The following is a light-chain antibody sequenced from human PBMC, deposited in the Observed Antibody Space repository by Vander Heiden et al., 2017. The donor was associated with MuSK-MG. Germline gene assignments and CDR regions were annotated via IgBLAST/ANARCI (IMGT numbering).Light chain of an antibody. CDR3: NAPDSSGNHLV. CDR1: RLRSYY. CDR2: GKN. V-gene: IGLV3-19*01. J-gene: IGLJ1*01. Sequence: SSELTQAAAVSVALGQTVTDTCQGDRLRSYYASWYQQKPGQAPVLVIYGKNKRTTGIQDRFSGSSSGNTASLTITGAQAEDEADYYCNAPDSSGNHLVFGTGTKVTVL.